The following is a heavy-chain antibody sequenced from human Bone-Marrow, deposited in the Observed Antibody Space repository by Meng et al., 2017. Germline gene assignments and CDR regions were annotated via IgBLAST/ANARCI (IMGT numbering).Heavy chain of an antibody. V-gene: IGHV3-73*01. CDR3: ARDRRYFDWSVSAGGDY. D-gene: IGHD3-9*01. Sequence: GGSLRLSCVVSGVTISGSDIHWVRQASGKGLEWVGRIGSTRKNYATAYAASMRGKFTISRDDSKNTAYLQMNSLRAEDTAVYYCARDRRYFDWSVSAGGDYWGQGSLVTVSS. J-gene: IGHJ4*02. CDR2: IGSTRKNYAT. CDR1: GVTISGSD.